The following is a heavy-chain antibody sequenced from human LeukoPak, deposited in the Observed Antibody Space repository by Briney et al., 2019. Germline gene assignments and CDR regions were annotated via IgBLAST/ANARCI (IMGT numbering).Heavy chain of an antibody. J-gene: IGHJ4*02. Sequence: PSQTLSLTCTVSGGSISSGSYYWSWIRQPAGKGLELIGRIYTSGSTNYNPSLKSRVTISVDTSKNQFSLKLSSVTAADTAVYYCARGEYSSGRFPFDYWGQGTLVTVSS. V-gene: IGHV4-61*02. CDR2: IYTSGST. CDR1: GGSISSGSYY. CDR3: ARGEYSSGRFPFDY. D-gene: IGHD6-19*01.